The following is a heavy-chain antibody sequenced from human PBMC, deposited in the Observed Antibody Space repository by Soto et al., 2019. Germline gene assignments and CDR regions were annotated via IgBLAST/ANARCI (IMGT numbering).Heavy chain of an antibody. CDR1: SGPSKSHN. V-gene: IGHV4-59*08. Sequence: QVQVQQSGPGLLKPSETLSLTCTVSSGPSKSHNWGWIRQPPGRGLEWIGYVYGTWSTSYNPSLKSRVTVSADTSTNRISLTLRVVTAADTAVYYCVRQGIGFLHGLVDVWGQGPTVIASS. CDR3: VRQGIGFLHGLVDV. J-gene: IGHJ6*01. CDR2: VYGTWST. D-gene: IGHD3-10*01.